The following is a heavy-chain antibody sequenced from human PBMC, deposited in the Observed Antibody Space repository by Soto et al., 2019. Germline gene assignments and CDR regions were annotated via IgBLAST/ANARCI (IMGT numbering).Heavy chain of an antibody. V-gene: IGHV3-30-3*02. CDR2: ISDDGSSI. J-gene: IGHJ6*02. D-gene: IGHD3-22*01. CDR3: AKPYYYDCCGLYYYYHYGMLV. CDR1: GFTFSTHS. Sequence: SLRLSCEASGFTFSTHSMHWVRQAPGKGLEWVAVISDDGSSINYADSVKGRFAISRDNSKNTLYLQMNSLRAEDTAVYYCAKPYYYDCCGLYYYYHYGMLVPGQGT.